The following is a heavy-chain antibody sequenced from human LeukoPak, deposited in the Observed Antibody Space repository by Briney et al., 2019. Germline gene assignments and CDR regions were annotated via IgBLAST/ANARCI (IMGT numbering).Heavy chain of an antibody. D-gene: IGHD2-2*01. CDR1: GFTFSSYA. V-gene: IGHV3-30*04. Sequence: GGSLRLSCAALGFTFSSYAMHWVRQAPGKGLEWVAVISYDRSNKYYADSVKGRFTISRDNSKNTLYLQMNSLRAEDTAVYYCAREGLGYCSSTSCPLDYWGQGTLVTVSS. CDR2: ISYDRSNK. J-gene: IGHJ4*02. CDR3: AREGLGYCSSTSCPLDY.